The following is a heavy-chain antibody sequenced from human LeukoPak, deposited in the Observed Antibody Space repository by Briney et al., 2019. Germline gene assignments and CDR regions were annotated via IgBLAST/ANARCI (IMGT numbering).Heavy chain of an antibody. CDR1: GFTFSSSA. D-gene: IGHD6-6*01. CDR2: IRYDGANK. Sequence: GGSLRLSCAASGFTFSSSAMNWVRQAPGTGLEWVAFIRYDGANKYYADSVKGRFTISRDNSKNILYVQMSRLRVEDTAVYYCAGPSSSGVGYWGQGTLVTVSS. J-gene: IGHJ4*02. V-gene: IGHV3-30*02. CDR3: AGPSSSGVGY.